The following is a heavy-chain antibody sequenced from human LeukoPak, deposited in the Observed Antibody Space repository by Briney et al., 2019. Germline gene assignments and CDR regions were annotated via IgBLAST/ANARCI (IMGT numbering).Heavy chain of an antibody. CDR2: ISSSSSYI. CDR3: ARDPGHSGEGDFDY. D-gene: IGHD4-17*01. CDR1: GFTFSSYS. J-gene: IGHJ4*02. V-gene: IGHV3-21*01. Sequence: GGSLRLSCAASGFTFSSYSMNWVRQAPGKGLEWVSSISSSSSYIYYADSVKGRFTISRDNAKNSLYLQMNSLRAEDTAVYYCARDPGHSGEGDFDYWGQGTLVTVSS.